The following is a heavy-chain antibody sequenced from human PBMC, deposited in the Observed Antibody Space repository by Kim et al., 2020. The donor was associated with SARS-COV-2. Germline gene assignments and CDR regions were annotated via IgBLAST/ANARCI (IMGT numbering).Heavy chain of an antibody. Sequence: VSVKSRITINPDTSKNQFSLQLNSVTPEDTAVYYCARSGTQLSSTSHFDYWGQGTLVTVSS. J-gene: IGHJ4*02. CDR3: ARSGTQLSSTSHFDY. D-gene: IGHD1-1*01. V-gene: IGHV6-1*01.